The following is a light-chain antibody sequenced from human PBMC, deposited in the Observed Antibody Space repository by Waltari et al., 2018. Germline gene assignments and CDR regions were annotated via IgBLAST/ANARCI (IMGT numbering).Light chain of an antibody. CDR2: WDC. V-gene: IGKV4-1*01. CDR1: LSVLYSSNNKNY. CDR3: QQYYSTPPWT. J-gene: IGKJ1*01. Sequence: DIVMTQSPDSLAVSLGERATINCKSSLSVLYSSNNKNYLAWYQQKLGQPPKLLIYWDCTREAGVPDRFSGSGSWTDFTLTISSLQAEDVAVYYCQQYYSTPPWTFGQGTKVEIK.